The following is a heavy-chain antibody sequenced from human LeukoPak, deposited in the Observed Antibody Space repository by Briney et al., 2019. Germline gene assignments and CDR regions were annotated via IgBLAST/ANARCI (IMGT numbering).Heavy chain of an antibody. CDR1: GGSISSGSYY. V-gene: IGHV4-61*02. D-gene: IGHD2-2*01. CDR2: IYTSGST. CDR3: ARAPGYCSSTSCYFFGAFDI. Sequence: PSETLSLTCTVSGGSISSGSYYWSWIRQPAGKGLEWIGRIYTSGSTNYNPSLKSRVTISVDTSKNQFSLKLSSVTAADTAVYYCARAPGYCSSTSCYFFGAFDIWGQGTMVTVSS. J-gene: IGHJ3*02.